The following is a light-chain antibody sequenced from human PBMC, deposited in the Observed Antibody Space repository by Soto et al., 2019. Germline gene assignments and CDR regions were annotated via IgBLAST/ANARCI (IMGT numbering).Light chain of an antibody. CDR2: EVS. J-gene: IGLJ2*01. Sequence: QSALTQPPSASGSPGQSVTISCTGTSNDVGGYNYVSWYQHHPGKAPKLMISEVSKRPSGVPDRFSGSKSGNTASLTVSGLQAEDEADYYCSSYAGSNNVLFGGGTKVTVL. CDR3: SSYAGSNNVL. V-gene: IGLV2-8*01. CDR1: SNDVGGYNY.